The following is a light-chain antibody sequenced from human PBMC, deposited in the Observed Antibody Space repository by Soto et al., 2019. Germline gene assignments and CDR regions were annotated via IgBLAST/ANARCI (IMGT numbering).Light chain of an antibody. CDR3: QHPWT. CDR2: GAS. Sequence: EIVLTQSPGTLSLSPGERATLSCRASQSVSSGYLAWYQQKPGQAPRLLIYGASSRAAGIPDRFSGSGSGTDFTLTISRLEPEDFAVYYCQHPWTFVQGTKVEIK. V-gene: IGKV3-20*01. J-gene: IGKJ1*01. CDR1: QSVSSGY.